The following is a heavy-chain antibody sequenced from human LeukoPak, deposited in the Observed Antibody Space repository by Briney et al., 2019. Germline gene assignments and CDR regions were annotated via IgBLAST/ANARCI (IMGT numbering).Heavy chain of an antibody. D-gene: IGHD3-10*01. CDR2: IRYDGSNK. Sequence: GWCLTLSCPASGFTFSSYGMHLVRQAPGKGLEWVAFIRYDGSNKYYADSVKGRFTISRDNSKNTLYLKMNSLRAEDTDVYYCAKATMVRGFDISYYYYGIDLWGQGTTVTVSS. J-gene: IGHJ6*01. CDR3: AKATMVRGFDISYYYYGIDL. CDR1: GFTFSSYG. V-gene: IGHV3-30*02.